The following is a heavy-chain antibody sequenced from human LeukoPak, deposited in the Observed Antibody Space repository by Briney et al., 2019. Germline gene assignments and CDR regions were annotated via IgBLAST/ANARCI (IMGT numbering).Heavy chain of an antibody. J-gene: IGHJ5*02. CDR1: GFSINNSPYY. CDR2: IYYSGST. V-gene: IGHV4-39*07. CDR3: ARVGSGSYFPNWFDP. D-gene: IGHD3-10*01. Sequence: SETLSLTCTVSGFSINNSPYYWGWIRQPPGKGLQWIGTIYYSGSTYYNPSLKSRVTISVDTSKNHFSLKLSSVTAADTAVYYCARVGSGSYFPNWFDPWGQGTLVTVSS.